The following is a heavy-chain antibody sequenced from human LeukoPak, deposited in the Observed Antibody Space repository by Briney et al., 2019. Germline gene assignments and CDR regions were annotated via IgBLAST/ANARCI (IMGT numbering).Heavy chain of an antibody. V-gene: IGHV3-23*01. D-gene: IGHD2-15*01. CDR3: AKGGGVVAAYLFDY. CDR2: ISGSGGST. J-gene: IGHJ4*02. CDR1: GFTFNSYA. Sequence: GGSLRLSCAASGFTFNSYAMSWVRQAPGKGLEWVSAISGSGGSTYYADSVKGRFTISRDKSKNTLYLQMNSLRAEDTAVYYCAKGGGVVAAYLFDYWGQGTLVTVSS.